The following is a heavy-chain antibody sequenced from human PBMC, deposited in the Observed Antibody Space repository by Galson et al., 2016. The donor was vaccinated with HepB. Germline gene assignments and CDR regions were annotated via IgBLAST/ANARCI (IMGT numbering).Heavy chain of an antibody. V-gene: IGHV4-61*02. CDR2: IYGSGTT. D-gene: IGHD5-24*01. Sequence: TLSLTCSVSGDSITTDNYYWNWLRQPAGGGLEWIGRIYGSGTTYNNPSLNSRVTMSLDRYNNQFSLNMISMTAADSAVYYCARGRNGHNDFDSWGQGTLVTVSS. J-gene: IGHJ4*02. CDR3: ARGRNGHNDFDS. CDR1: GDSITTDNYY.